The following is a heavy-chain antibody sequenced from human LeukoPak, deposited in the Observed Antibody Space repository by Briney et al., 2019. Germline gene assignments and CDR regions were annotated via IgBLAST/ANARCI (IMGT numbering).Heavy chain of an antibody. J-gene: IGHJ4*02. D-gene: IGHD5-18*01. CDR3: ARARYTYGSKPYYFDY. CDR1: GFTVNSNY. Sequence: GGSLRLSCAASGFTVNSNYMSWVRQAPGKGLEWVSFIYSDSSTSYADSVKGRFTIYRDNSKNTLYLQMNSLRAEDTAVYYCARARYTYGSKPYYFDYWGQGTLVTVPS. V-gene: IGHV3-53*01. CDR2: IYSDSST.